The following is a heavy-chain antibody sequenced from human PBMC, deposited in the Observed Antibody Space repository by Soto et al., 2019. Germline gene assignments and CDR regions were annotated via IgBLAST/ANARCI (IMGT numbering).Heavy chain of an antibody. J-gene: IGHJ4*02. CDR2: ISGSGGST. V-gene: IGHV3-23*01. D-gene: IGHD3-10*01. CDR1: GFTFSSYA. Sequence: EVQLLESGGGLVRPGGSLRLSCAASGFTFSSYAMSWVRQAPGKGLEWVSAISGSGGSTYYADSVKGRFTISRDNSKNTLYLQMNSLRAEDTAVYYCAKDLGSTGEWIDYWGQGTLVTVSS. CDR3: AKDLGSTGEWIDY.